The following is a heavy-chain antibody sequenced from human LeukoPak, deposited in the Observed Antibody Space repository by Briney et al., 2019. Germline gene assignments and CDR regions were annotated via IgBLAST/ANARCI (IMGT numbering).Heavy chain of an antibody. CDR1: GFTFSSYS. V-gene: IGHV3-48*01. Sequence: GGSLRLSCAASGFTFSSYSMNWVRQAPGKGLEWVSYISNSSSTIYYADSVKGRFTISRDNAKNSLSLQMNSLRAEDTAVYYCARVRTAYYYMDVWGKGTTVTVSS. CDR3: ARVRTAYYYMDV. D-gene: IGHD4-17*01. CDR2: ISNSSSTI. J-gene: IGHJ6*03.